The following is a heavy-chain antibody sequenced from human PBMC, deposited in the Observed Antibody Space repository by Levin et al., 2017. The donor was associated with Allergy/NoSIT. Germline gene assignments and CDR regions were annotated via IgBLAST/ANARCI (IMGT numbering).Heavy chain of an antibody. J-gene: IGHJ4*02. CDR2: ISGSGTTI. CDR1: GFTFSDYY. D-gene: IGHD4-17*01. V-gene: IGHV3-11*01. CDR3: ARGSQVTVTTGLDY. Sequence: PGGSLRLSCAASGFTFSDYYMSWIRQAPGKGLEWVSYISGSGTTIYYADSVKGRFTISRDNAKNSLYLQMNSLRAEDTAGYYCARGSQVTVTTGLDYWGQGTLVTVSS.